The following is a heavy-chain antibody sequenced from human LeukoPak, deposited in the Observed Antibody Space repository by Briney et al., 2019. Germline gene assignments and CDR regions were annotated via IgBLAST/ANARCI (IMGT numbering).Heavy chain of an antibody. Sequence: GASVKVSCKASGYTFTGYYMHWVRQAPGQGLEWMGWINPNSGGTNYAQKFQGRVTMTRDTSISTAYMELSSLRSEDTAVYYCARGAGYCSTTSCSLGYWGQGTLVTVSS. CDR3: ARGAGYCSTTSCSLGY. D-gene: IGHD2-2*01. CDR2: INPNSGGT. CDR1: GYTFTGYY. V-gene: IGHV1-2*02. J-gene: IGHJ4*02.